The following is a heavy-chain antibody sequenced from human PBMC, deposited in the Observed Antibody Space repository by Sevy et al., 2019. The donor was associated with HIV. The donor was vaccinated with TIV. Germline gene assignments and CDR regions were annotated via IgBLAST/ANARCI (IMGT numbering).Heavy chain of an antibody. CDR2: IYPGDSDT. CDR3: ARLDSIAAAGTPHFQH. D-gene: IGHD6-13*01. Sequence: GESLKISCKGSGYSFTSYWIGWVRQMPGKGLEWMGIIYPGDSDTRYSPSFQGLVTISADKSISTAYLQWSSLKASDTAMYYCARLDSIAAAGTPHFQHWGQGTLVTVSS. J-gene: IGHJ1*01. CDR1: GYSFTSYW. V-gene: IGHV5-51*01.